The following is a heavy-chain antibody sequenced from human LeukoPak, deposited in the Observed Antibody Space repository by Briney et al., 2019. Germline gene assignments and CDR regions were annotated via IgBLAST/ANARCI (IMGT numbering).Heavy chain of an antibody. CDR3: ARAKWELLWGDY. D-gene: IGHD1-26*01. Sequence: QPGRSLRLSCAASGFTFSSYGMHWVRQAPGKGLEWVAVISYDGSNKYYADSVKGRFTISRDNSKNTLYLQMNSLRAEDTAVYYCARAKWELLWGDYWGQGTLVTVSS. V-gene: IGHV3-30*03. J-gene: IGHJ4*02. CDR2: ISYDGSNK. CDR1: GFTFSSYG.